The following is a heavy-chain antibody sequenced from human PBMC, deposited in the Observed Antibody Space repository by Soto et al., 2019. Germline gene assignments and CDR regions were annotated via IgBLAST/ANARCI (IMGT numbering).Heavy chain of an antibody. D-gene: IGHD2-2*01. CDR3: ARYCSSTSCYWFDP. Sequence: GASVKVSCKASGGTFSSYAISWVRQAPGQGLEWMGGIIPIFGTANYAQKFQGRVTITADESTSTAYMELSSLRSEVTVVYYCARYCSSTSCYWFDPWGQGTLVTVSS. V-gene: IGHV1-69*13. CDR2: IIPIFGTA. J-gene: IGHJ5*02. CDR1: GGTFSSYA.